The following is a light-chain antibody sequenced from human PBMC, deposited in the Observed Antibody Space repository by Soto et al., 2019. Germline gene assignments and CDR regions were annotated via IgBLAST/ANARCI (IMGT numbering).Light chain of an antibody. CDR1: SSNIGSNY. Sequence: QSVLTQPPSASGTPGQRVTISCSGSSSNIGSNYVYWYQQVPGTAPKLLIYRNNQRPSGVPDRFSGSKSGTSASLAISGLRSEDGADYYCAGWDDSLSGVVFGGGTKLTVL. V-gene: IGLV1-47*01. CDR2: RNN. J-gene: IGLJ2*01. CDR3: AGWDDSLSGVV.